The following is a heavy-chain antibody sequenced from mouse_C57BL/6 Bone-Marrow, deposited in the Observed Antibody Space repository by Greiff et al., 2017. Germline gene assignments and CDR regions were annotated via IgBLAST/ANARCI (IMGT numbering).Heavy chain of an antibody. J-gene: IGHJ1*03. CDR1: GYAFSSSW. D-gene: IGHD2-10*01. CDR3: ANPSYGNYPYWYFDV. V-gene: IGHV1-82*01. CDR2: IYPGDGDT. Sequence: QVQLKQSGPELVKPGASVKISCKASGYAFSSSWMNWVKQRPGKGLEWIGRIYPGDGDTNYNGKFKGKATLTADKSSSTAYMQLSSLTSEDSAVYFCANPSYGNYPYWYFDVWGTGTTVTVSS.